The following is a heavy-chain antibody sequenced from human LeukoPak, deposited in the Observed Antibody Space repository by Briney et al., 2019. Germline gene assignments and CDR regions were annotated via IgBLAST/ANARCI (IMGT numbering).Heavy chain of an antibody. J-gene: IGHJ6*02. D-gene: IGHD3-22*01. CDR2: IIPILGIA. V-gene: IGHV1-69*04. CDR1: GGTFSSYA. CDR3: ARGGLRPGGYYDSSGYGPYYYYGMDV. Sequence: GASVKVSCKASGGTFSSYAISWVRQAPGQGLEWMGRIIPILGIANYAQKFQGRVTITADKSTSTAYMELSSLRSEDTAVYYCARGGLRPGGYYDSSGYGPYYYYGMDVWGQGTTVTVSS.